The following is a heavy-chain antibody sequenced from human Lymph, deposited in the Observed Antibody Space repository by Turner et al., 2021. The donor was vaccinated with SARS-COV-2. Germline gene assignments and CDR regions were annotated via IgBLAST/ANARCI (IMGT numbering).Heavy chain of an antibody. V-gene: IGHV4-39*01. CDR3: ARAPFIIVLMMYASGYFDN. Sequence: QLQLQESGPGLVKPSETLSPTCTVSGGSISSSSYYWGWIRQPPGKGLEWIGSIYYSGSTYYNPSLKSRVTISVDTSKNQFSLKLSSVTAADTAVYYCARAPFIIVLMMYASGYFDNWGQGTLVTVSS. CDR2: IYYSGST. CDR1: GGSISSSSYY. D-gene: IGHD2-8*01. J-gene: IGHJ4*02.